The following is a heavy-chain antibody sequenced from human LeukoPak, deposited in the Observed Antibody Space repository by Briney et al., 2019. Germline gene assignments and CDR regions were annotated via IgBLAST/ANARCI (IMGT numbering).Heavy chain of an antibody. CDR1: GGTFISYA. V-gene: IGHV1-69*10. CDR2: IIPILGIA. J-gene: IGHJ4*02. Sequence: SVKVSCKASGGTFISYAISWVRQAPGQGLEWMGGIIPILGIANYAQKFQGRVKTSADKSTTKAYVELRSLRSEDTAVYYCARDGADIAVAGTRYFDYWGQGTLVTVSS. D-gene: IGHD6-19*01. CDR3: ARDGADIAVAGTRYFDY.